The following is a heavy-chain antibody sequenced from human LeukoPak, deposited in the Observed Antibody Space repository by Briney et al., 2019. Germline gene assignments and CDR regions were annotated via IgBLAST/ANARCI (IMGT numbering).Heavy chain of an antibody. Sequence: SQTLSLTCAISGDSVSSNSATWIWIRQSPSRGLEWLGRTYYRSKWYNDYAVSLQGRISVNPDTSKNQFSLQLNSVTPEDTALYYCARAPHGSGCDYGGQGTRVTVSS. CDR3: ARAPHGSGCDY. J-gene: IGHJ4*02. V-gene: IGHV6-1*01. CDR2: TYYRSKWYN. D-gene: IGHD6-19*01. CDR1: GDSVSSNSAT.